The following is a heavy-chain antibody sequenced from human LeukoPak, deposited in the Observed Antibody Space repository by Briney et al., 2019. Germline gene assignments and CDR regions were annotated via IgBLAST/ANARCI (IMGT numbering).Heavy chain of an antibody. Sequence: PSETLSLTCTVSGGSISSYYWSWIRQPPGKGLEWTGYIYYSGSTNYNPSLKSRVTISVDTSKNQFSLKLSSVTAAHTAIYYCARAVSGRFDYWGQGTLVTVSS. CDR2: IYYSGST. J-gene: IGHJ4*02. CDR3: ARAVSGRFDY. V-gene: IGHV4-59*08. CDR1: GGSISSYY. D-gene: IGHD6-19*01.